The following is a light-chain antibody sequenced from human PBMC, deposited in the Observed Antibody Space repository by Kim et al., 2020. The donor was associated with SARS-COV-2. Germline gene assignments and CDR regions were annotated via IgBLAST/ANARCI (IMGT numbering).Light chain of an antibody. CDR2: GKN. CDR1: SRSSCT. J-gene: IGLJ2*01. V-gene: IGLV3-19*01. CDR3: NARDSSGNHVV. Sequence: AWVRTCSITSQGDSRSSCTASWYQQKPGQAPVLVIYGKNNRPSGIPDRFSGSSSGNTASLTITGAQAEDEADYYCNARDSSGNHVVFGGGTQLTVL.